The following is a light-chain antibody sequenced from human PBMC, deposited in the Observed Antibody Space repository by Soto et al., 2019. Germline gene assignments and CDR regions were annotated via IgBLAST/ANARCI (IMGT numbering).Light chain of an antibody. Sequence: QSVLTQPPSASGSPGQSVTISCSGTSSDVGAYNYVSWYQQHPGKVPRLMIYEVYKRPSGVPDRFSGSKSGNTASLTVSGLQVEDEADYYCSSYAGSDSYVFGAGTKLTVL. CDR2: EVY. CDR3: SSYAGSDSYV. J-gene: IGLJ1*01. V-gene: IGLV2-8*01. CDR1: SSDVGAYNY.